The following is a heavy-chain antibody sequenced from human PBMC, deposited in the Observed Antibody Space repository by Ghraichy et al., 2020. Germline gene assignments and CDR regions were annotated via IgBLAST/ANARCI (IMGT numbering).Heavy chain of an antibody. Sequence: GGSLRLCCAASAFTFSSYAMTWVRQAPGKGLEWVSTIRGSGSSTYYTDSVKGRFTISRDNSKNTLYLQMNSLRAEDTAIYYCAKDRDYYDSSGYYFNAFDIWGQGTLVTVSS. D-gene: IGHD3-22*01. CDR1: AFTFSSYA. V-gene: IGHV3-23*01. J-gene: IGHJ3*02. CDR3: AKDRDYYDSSGYYFNAFDI. CDR2: IRGSGSST.